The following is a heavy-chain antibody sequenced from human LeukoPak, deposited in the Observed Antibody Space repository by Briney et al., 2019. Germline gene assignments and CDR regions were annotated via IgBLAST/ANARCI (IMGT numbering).Heavy chain of an antibody. Sequence: PGGSLRLSCAASGFTVSSEYMSWVRQTPGKGLEWVSIIYNVGSTKYADSVKARFTIYRDNSKNTLDLQMNSLRAEDTAVYFCARASQWLAFDDWGQGTLVTVSS. CDR3: ARASQWLAFDD. J-gene: IGHJ4*02. V-gene: IGHV3-66*01. CDR1: GFTVSSEY. CDR2: IYNVGST. D-gene: IGHD6-19*01.